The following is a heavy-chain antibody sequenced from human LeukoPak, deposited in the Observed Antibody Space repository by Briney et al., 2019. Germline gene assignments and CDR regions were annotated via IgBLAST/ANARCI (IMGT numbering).Heavy chain of an antibody. Sequence: ASVKVSCKASGYTFTSYAMHWVRQAPGQRLEWMGWINAGNGNTKYSQKFQGRVTTTRDTSASTAYMELSSLRSEDTAVYYCARGGCSGGSCYSGRYYFDYWGQGTLVTVSS. CDR1: GYTFTSYA. CDR2: INAGNGNT. CDR3: ARGGCSGGSCYSGRYYFDY. J-gene: IGHJ4*02. V-gene: IGHV1-3*01. D-gene: IGHD2-15*01.